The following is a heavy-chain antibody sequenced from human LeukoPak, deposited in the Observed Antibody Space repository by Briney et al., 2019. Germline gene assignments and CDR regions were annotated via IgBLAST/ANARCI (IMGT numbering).Heavy chain of an antibody. D-gene: IGHD6-19*01. CDR3: ARDKAGNRYFDS. V-gene: IGHV3-53*01. Sequence: GGSLRLSCAASGFTVSSNYMSWVRQAPGKGLDWVSIVYSGGSAYYADSVKGRFTISRDNSKNTLYLQMNSLRAEDTAVYYCARDKAGNRYFDSWGQGTLVTVSS. CDR2: VYSGGSA. CDR1: GFTVSSNY. J-gene: IGHJ4*02.